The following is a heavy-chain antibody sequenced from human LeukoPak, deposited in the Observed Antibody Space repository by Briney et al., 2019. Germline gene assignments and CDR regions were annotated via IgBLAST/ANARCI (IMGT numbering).Heavy chain of an antibody. Sequence: SETLSLTCAVSGGSISSSNWWSWVRQPPGKGLEWIGSIYYSGSTYYTPSLKSRVIISVDTSKNQFSLKLSSVTAADTAVYYCARQGVGTYDYGDEGYYMDVWGKGTTVTISS. V-gene: IGHV4-39*01. CDR3: ARQGVGTYDYGDEGYYMDV. CDR1: GGSISSSNW. CDR2: IYYSGST. J-gene: IGHJ6*03. D-gene: IGHD4-17*01.